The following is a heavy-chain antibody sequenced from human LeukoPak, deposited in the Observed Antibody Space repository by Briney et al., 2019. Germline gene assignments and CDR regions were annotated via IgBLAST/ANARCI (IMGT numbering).Heavy chain of an antibody. CDR3: ARETRGDYYYYYMDV. CDR2: IIPIFGTA. J-gene: IGHJ6*03. Sequence: SVKVSCKASGGTFSSYAISWVRQAPGQGLEWMGGIIPIFGTANYAQKFQGRVTITADKSTSTAYMELSSLRSEDTAVYYCARETRGDYYYYYMDVWGKGTTVTVSS. CDR1: GGTFSSYA. V-gene: IGHV1-69*06.